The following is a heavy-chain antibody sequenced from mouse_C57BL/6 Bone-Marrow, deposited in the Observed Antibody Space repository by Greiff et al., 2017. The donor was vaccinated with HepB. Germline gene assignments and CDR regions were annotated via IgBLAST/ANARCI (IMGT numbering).Heavy chain of an antibody. D-gene: IGHD1-1*01. V-gene: IGHV5-6*01. J-gene: IGHJ2*01. Sequence: DVQLVESGGDLVKPGGSLKLSCAASGFTFSSYGMSWVRQTPDKRLEWVATISSGGSYTYYPDSVKGRFTISRDNAKNTLYPQRSSLMSEDTAMYYCASHYGSSYGYFDFDGQGNTLTVSS. CDR1: GFTFSSYG. CDR2: ISSGGSYT. CDR3: ASHYGSSYGYFDF.